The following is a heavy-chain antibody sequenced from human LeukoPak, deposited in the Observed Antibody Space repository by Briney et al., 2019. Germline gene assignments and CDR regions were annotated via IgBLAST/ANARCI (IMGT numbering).Heavy chain of an antibody. CDR1: GFTFRDNY. V-gene: IGHV3-11*04. Sequence: GGSLRLSCAASGFTFRDNYMTWVRQAPGKGREWLSYISGNGGVIQYADSVKGRFTISRDNAKNLLYLQMDSLRVEDTAIYYCARDPRTVRIWGQGTLVTVSS. J-gene: IGHJ4*02. D-gene: IGHD1-1*01. CDR3: ARDPRTVRI. CDR2: ISGNGGVI.